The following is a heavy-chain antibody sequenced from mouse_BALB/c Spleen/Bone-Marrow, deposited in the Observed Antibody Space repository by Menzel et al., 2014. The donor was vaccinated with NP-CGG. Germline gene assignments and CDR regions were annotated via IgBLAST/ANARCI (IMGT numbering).Heavy chain of an antibody. J-gene: IGHJ4*01. D-gene: IGHD5-1*01. CDR2: TNPSNGGT. Sequence: VQLQQSGAELVKPGASVKLSCRASGYTFTNYYMYWVKPRPGQGLEWIGETNPSNGGTNFNGKFKSKATLTVDKSSSTAYMQLSSLTSEDSAVYYCTRLPHWGQGTSVTVSS. CDR3: TRLPH. V-gene: IGHV1S81*02. CDR1: GYTFTNYY.